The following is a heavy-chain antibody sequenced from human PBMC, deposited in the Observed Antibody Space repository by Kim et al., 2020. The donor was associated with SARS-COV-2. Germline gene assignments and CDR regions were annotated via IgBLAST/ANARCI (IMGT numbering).Heavy chain of an antibody. D-gene: IGHD4-17*01. Sequence: KYYVDSVKGRFTISRDNAKNSLYLQMNSRRAEDTAVYYCAREDGDVLFDYWGQGTLVTVSS. CDR2: K. J-gene: IGHJ4*02. V-gene: IGHV3-7*03. CDR3: AREDGDVLFDY.